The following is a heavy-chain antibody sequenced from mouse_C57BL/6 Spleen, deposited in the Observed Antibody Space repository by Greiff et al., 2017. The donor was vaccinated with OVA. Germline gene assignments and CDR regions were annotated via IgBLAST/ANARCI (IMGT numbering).Heavy chain of an antibody. D-gene: IGHD2-3*01. CDR2: ISNGGGST. CDR1: GFTFSDYY. Sequence: EVNVVESGGGLVQPGGSLKLSCAASGFTFSDYYMYWVRQTPEKRLEWVAYISNGGGSTYYPDTVKGRFTISRDNAKNTLYLQMSRLKSEDTAMYYCARLDGYYGEGYFDVWGTGTTVTVSS. J-gene: IGHJ1*03. V-gene: IGHV5-12*01. CDR3: ARLDGYYGEGYFDV.